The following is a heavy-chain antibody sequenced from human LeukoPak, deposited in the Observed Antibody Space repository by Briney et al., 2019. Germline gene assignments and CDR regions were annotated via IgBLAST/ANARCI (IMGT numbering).Heavy chain of an antibody. V-gene: IGHV4-34*01. CDR2: IYHSGST. CDR1: GGSFSGYY. J-gene: IGHJ4*02. D-gene: IGHD4-17*01. Sequence: PSETLSLTCAVYGGSFSGYYWSWIRQPPGKGLEWIGEIYHSGSTNYNPSLKSRVTISVDKSKNQFSLKLSSVTAADTAVYYCARATKPPNDYGDYGPFDYWGQGTLVTVSS. CDR3: ARATKPPNDYGDYGPFDY.